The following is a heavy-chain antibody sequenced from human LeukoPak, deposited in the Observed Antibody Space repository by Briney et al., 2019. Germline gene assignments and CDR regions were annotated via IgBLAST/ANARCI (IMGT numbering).Heavy chain of an antibody. V-gene: IGHV3-74*01. CDR1: GFSFSYYW. J-gene: IGHJ5*02. Sequence: PGGSLRLSCAASGFSFSYYWMHWVRQGSGKGPVWVSRIIGDGTRTDYADSVKGRFTISRDNAKSTLYLQVNSLTVEDTAVYYCLRVDDTNGHNWFDPWGQGTLVTVSS. D-gene: IGHD2-8*01. CDR3: LRVDDTNGHNWFDP. CDR2: IIGDGTRT.